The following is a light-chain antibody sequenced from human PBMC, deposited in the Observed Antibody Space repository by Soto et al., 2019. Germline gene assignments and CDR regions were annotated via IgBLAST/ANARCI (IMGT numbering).Light chain of an antibody. CDR2: SNN. J-gene: IGLJ1*01. CDR1: SSNIGSNT. V-gene: IGLV1-44*01. Sequence: QSVLTQPPSASGTPGQRVTISCFGSSSNIGSNTVNWYQQLPGTAPKLLIYSNNQRPSGVPDRLSGSKSGTSASLAISGLQSEDEADYYCAAWDDSLNGYVFGTGTKVTVL. CDR3: AAWDDSLNGYV.